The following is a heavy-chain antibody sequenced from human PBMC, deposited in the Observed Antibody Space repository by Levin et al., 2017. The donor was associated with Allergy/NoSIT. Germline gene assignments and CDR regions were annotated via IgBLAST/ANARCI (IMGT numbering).Heavy chain of an antibody. CDR1: GFTFSSYA. CDR2: ISGSGGST. CDR3: AKSGVGVVISPRYYYYYYMDV. D-gene: IGHD3-3*01. V-gene: IGHV3-23*01. Sequence: PGGSLRLSCAASGFTFSSYAMSWVRQAPGKGLEWVSAISGSGGSTYYADSVKGRFTISRDNSKNTLYLQMNSLRAEDTAVYYCAKSGVGVVISPRYYYYYYMDVWGKGTTVTVSS. J-gene: IGHJ6*03.